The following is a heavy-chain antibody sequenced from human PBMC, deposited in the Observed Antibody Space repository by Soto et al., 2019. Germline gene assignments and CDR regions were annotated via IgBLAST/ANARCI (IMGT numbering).Heavy chain of an antibody. V-gene: IGHV4-30-4*01. CDR1: GGSISSGDYY. Sequence: PSETLSLTCTVSGGSISSGDYYWSWIRQPPGKGLEWIGYIYYSGSTYYNPSLKSRVTISVDTSKNQFSLKLSSVTAADTAVYYCARVVVLVPAAEKYYYYGMDVWGQGTTVTVS. CDR3: ARVVVLVPAAEKYYYYGMDV. D-gene: IGHD2-2*01. CDR2: IYYSGST. J-gene: IGHJ6*02.